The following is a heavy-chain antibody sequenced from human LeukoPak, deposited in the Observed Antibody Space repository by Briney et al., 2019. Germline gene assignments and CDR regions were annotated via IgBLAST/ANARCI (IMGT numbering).Heavy chain of an antibody. Sequence: GGSLRLSCAASGFAFSTYEMNWVRQAPGKGLEWISYISTSGSTIYYAGSVKGRCTISRDNAKNSLYLQMNSLRADDTAVYYCARGGSVSYYFDYWGQGTLVTVSS. D-gene: IGHD1-26*01. J-gene: IGHJ4*02. V-gene: IGHV3-48*03. CDR1: GFAFSTYE. CDR2: ISTSGSTI. CDR3: ARGGSVSYYFDY.